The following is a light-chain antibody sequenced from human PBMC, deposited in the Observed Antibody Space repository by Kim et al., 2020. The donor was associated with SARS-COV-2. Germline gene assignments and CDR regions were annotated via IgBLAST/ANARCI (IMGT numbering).Light chain of an antibody. J-gene: IGKJ1*01. V-gene: IGKV1-39*01. CDR1: QSISSY. CDR3: QQSYSSLRT. Sequence: ASDGDRVTITCRASQSISSYLNSYQQKPGKAPKPLIYSASSLQSGVPLRCSGSGSGTDFTLTISSLQPEDFATYYCQQSYSSLRTFGQGTKVDIK. CDR2: SAS.